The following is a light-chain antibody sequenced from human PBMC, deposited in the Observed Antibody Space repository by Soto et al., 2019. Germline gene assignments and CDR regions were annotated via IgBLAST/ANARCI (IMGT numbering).Light chain of an antibody. J-gene: IGKJ5*01. V-gene: IGKV1-5*01. CDR3: RQYHSYSRWT. CDR2: DAS. CDR1: ESIVTW. Sequence: FQMSPSPSNLSASVGDRVTITCRASESIVTWLAWYQQRPGKAPKLLIYDASTLQSGVPSRFSGSGSGTEFTLIISSLQPADFATYYCRQYHSYSRWTFGQGTRLEI.